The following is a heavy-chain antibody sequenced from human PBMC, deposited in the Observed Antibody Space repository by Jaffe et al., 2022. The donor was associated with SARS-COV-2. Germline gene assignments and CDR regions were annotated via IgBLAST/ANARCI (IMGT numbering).Heavy chain of an antibody. Sequence: EVQLVESGGGLVQPGGSLKLSCAASGFTFSGSAMHWVRQASGKGLEWVGRIRSKANSYATAYAASVKGRFTISRDDSKNTAYLQMNSLKTEDTAVYYCTRHQTARYYDSSGDAFDIWGQGTMVTVSS. D-gene: IGHD3-22*01. V-gene: IGHV3-73*02. CDR2: IRSKANSYAT. CDR1: GFTFSGSA. CDR3: TRHQTARYYDSSGDAFDI. J-gene: IGHJ3*02.